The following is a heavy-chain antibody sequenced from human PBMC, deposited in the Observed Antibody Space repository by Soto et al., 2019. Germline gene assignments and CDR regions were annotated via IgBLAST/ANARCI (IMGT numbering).Heavy chain of an antibody. Sequence: ASVKVSCKASGYTFTGYYMHWVRQAPGQGLEWMGWINPSSGGTNYAQKFQGWVTMTRDTSISTAYMELSRLRSDDTAVYYCARDDSYNSGSSLVFDYWGQGTLVTVSS. CDR2: INPSSGGT. CDR1: GYTFTGYY. J-gene: IGHJ4*02. V-gene: IGHV1-2*04. D-gene: IGHD3-10*01. CDR3: ARDDSYNSGSSLVFDY.